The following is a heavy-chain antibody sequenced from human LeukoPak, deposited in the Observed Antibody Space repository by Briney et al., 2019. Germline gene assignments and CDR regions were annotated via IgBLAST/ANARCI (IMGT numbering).Heavy chain of an antibody. J-gene: IGHJ4*02. CDR3: ARGWVYDFWSGYYFDY. Sequence: PGGSLRLSCAASGFTFSSYWMHWVRQAPGKGLVWASRINSDGSSTSYADSVKGRFTISRDNAKNTLYLQMNSLRAEDTAVYYCARGWVYDFWSGYYFDYWGQGTLVTVSS. CDR1: GFTFSSYW. D-gene: IGHD3-3*01. V-gene: IGHV3-74*01. CDR2: INSDGSST.